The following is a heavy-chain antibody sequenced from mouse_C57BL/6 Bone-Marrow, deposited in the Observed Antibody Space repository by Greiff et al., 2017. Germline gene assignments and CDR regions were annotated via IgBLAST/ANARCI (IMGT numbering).Heavy chain of an antibody. V-gene: IGHV1-22*01. CDR2: INPNNGGT. CDR3: ARRLRQSSYWYFDV. Sequence: EVQLQQSGPELVKPGASVKMSCKASGYTFTDYNMHWVKQSHGKSLGWIGYINPNNGGTSYNQKFKGKATLTVNKSSSTAYMELRSLTSEDSAVYYCARRLRQSSYWYFDVWGTGTTVTVSS. J-gene: IGHJ1*03. CDR1: GYTFTDYN. D-gene: IGHD2-4*01.